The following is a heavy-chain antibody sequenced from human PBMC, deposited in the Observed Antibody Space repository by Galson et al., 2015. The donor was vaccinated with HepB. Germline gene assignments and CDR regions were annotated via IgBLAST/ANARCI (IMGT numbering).Heavy chain of an antibody. Sequence: SLRLSCAASGFPFSSYAMTGVRQAPGTGLEWVSAISGGGGSTSYADSVKGRFTISRDNYKNTLLLQMNSLRAEDTAAYYCAKPVVGTYYNTHYFYGLDVWGQGTTVTVSS. CDR2: ISGGGGST. CDR3: AKPVVGTYYNTHYFYGLDV. V-gene: IGHV3-23*01. J-gene: IGHJ6*02. D-gene: IGHD3-10*01. CDR1: GFPFSSYA.